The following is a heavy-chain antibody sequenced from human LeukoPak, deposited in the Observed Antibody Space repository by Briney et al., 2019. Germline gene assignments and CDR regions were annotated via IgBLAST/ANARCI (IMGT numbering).Heavy chain of an antibody. Sequence: SETLSLTCTVSGGSISSYSWSWIRQPPGKGLEWIVYIYYTGIPNYNPSLKSRVTISVDTSKNQISLKLTSVTAADTAVYYCARHGRYSGYELADWGQGTLVTVSS. J-gene: IGHJ4*02. CDR2: IYYTGIP. V-gene: IGHV4-59*08. CDR3: ARHGRYSGYELAD. D-gene: IGHD5-12*01. CDR1: GGSISSYS.